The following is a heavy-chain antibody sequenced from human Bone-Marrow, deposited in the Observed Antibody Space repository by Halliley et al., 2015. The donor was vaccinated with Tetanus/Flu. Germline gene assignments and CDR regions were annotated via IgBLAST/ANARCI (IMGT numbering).Heavy chain of an antibody. D-gene: IGHD3-10*01. J-gene: IGHJ6*02. CDR2: GGST. V-gene: IGHV3-53*04. CDR3: ARGGSHGIDGYYYYYYGMDV. Sequence: GGSTYYADSVKSRFTISRHNSKNTLYLQMNSLRAEDTAVYYCARGGSHGIDGYYYYYYGMDVWGQGTPVTVSS.